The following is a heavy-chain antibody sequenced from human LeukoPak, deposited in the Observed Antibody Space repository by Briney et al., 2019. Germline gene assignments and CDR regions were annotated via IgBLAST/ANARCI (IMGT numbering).Heavy chain of an antibody. CDR2: IYTSGST. J-gene: IGHJ4*02. CDR3: ARAPKYGEYVY. CDR1: GGSISSGSYY. Sequence: PSQTLSLTCTVSGGSISSGSYYWRWIRQPAGKGLEWIGRIYTSGSTNYNPSLNSPVTISVDTSKTQFSLKLSSVTAADTAVYYCARAPKYGEYVYWGQGTLVTVSS. D-gene: IGHD4-17*01. V-gene: IGHV4-61*02.